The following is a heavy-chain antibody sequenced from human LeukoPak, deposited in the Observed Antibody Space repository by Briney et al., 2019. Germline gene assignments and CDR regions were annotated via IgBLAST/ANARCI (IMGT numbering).Heavy chain of an antibody. CDR3: ARGYCSSNVCYGNWFDP. V-gene: IGHV3-7*04. CDR1: GFTFSYYW. CDR2: IKQDGSEN. D-gene: IGHD2-2*01. Sequence: GGSLRLSCAASGFTFSYYWMTWVRQAPGKGLEWVANIKQDGSENFYVDSVKGRFTISRDNARNSLSLQMNSLRAEDTAVYYCARGYCSSNVCYGNWFDPWGQGTLVTVSS. J-gene: IGHJ5*02.